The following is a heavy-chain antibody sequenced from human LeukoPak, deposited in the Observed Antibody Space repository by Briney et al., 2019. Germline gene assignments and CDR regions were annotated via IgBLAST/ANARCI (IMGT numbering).Heavy chain of an antibody. CDR3: AKRGVVIRVILVGFHKEAYYFDS. J-gene: IGHJ4*02. V-gene: IGHV3-23*01. Sequence: GRSLRLSCAVSGMTLSNYGMSGVRQAPGKGLEWVAGISGSGGGTNYADSVKGRFTISRDNAKNTLYLQMNSLRAEDTAVYFCAKRGVVIRVILVGFHKEAYYFDSWGQGALVTVSS. D-gene: IGHD3-10*01. CDR2: ISGSGGGT. CDR1: GMTLSNYG.